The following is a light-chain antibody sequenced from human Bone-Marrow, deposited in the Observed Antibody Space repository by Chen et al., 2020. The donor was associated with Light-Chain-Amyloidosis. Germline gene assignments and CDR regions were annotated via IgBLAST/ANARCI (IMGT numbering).Light chain of an antibody. CDR3: QQYHTYPPWT. CDR2: AVS. V-gene: IGKV1-9*01. Sequence: DIQLTQSPSFLFASVGDRVTITCRARQGISSYLAWYQERPGKAPNLLIYAVSTLESGVPSRVSGSGSGTEFALTISSLQSEDLATYFCQQYHTYPPWTFDQATKVEIK. J-gene: IGKJ1*01. CDR1: QGISSY.